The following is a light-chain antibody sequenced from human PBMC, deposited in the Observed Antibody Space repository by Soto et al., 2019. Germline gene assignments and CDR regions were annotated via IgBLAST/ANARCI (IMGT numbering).Light chain of an antibody. V-gene: IGLV2-14*01. CDR2: EVS. CDR1: SSDVGGHNY. Sequence: QSALTQPASVSGSPGQSITISCIGSSSDVGGHNYVSWYQQHPGKAPKLMIYEVSDRPSGVSNRFSGSKSGNTASLTISGLQADDEADYYCSSYASSTALDVLFGGGTNLTVL. J-gene: IGLJ2*01. CDR3: SSYASSTALDVL.